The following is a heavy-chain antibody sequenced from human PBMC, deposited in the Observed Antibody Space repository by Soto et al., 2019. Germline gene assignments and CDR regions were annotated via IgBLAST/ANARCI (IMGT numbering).Heavy chain of an antibody. CDR2: IIPVFGTA. CDR3: AREGGSYLYFDY. D-gene: IGHD1-26*01. Sequence: SVKVSCKASGGTFSSYAISWVRQAPGQGLEWMGGIIPVFGTANYAQKFQGRVTITADESTSTAYMELSSLRSEDTAVYYCAREGGSYLYFDYWGQGTLVTVSS. J-gene: IGHJ4*02. V-gene: IGHV1-69*13. CDR1: GGTFSSYA.